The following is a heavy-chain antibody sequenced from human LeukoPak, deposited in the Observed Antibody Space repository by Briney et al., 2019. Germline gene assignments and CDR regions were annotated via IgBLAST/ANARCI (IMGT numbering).Heavy chain of an antibody. CDR2: IFGSGGSA. CDR1: GFTFNNYA. J-gene: IGHJ4*02. CDR3: GKTTTGYSSGRYPGWPVDY. D-gene: IGHD6-19*01. Sequence: GGSLRLSCAASGFTFNNYAMYWVRQAPGKGLEWVSGIFGSGGSAHYADSVKGRFTISRGNSKNTVYLQMDSLRVEDTAVYYCGKTTTGYSSGRYPGWPVDYWGQGTLVTVSS. V-gene: IGHV3-23*01.